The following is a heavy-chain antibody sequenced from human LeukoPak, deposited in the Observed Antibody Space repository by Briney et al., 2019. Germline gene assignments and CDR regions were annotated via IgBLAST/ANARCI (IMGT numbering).Heavy chain of an antibody. Sequence: NPGGSLRLSCAASGFTFSNAWMTWVRQAPGKGLEWVGRIKSKTDGGTTDYAAPVKGRFTISRDDPQNTLYLQMNSLKTEDTAVYYCTTDLGITMVRGVIGDAFDIWGQGTIVTVSS. CDR2: IKSKTDGGTT. CDR3: TTDLGITMVRGVIGDAFDI. J-gene: IGHJ3*02. CDR1: GFTFSNAW. D-gene: IGHD3-10*01. V-gene: IGHV3-15*01.